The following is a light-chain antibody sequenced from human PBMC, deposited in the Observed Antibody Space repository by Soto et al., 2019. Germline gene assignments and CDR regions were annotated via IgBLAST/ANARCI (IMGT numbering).Light chain of an antibody. CDR2: GAS. J-gene: IGKJ1*01. V-gene: IGKV3-20*01. CDR1: QSVSNNY. CDR3: QQYGSSPLT. Sequence: EIVLTQSPGTLSLSPGERATLSCRASQSVSNNYLAWYRQKSGQAPRLLIYGASSRATGIPDRFIGSGSGTDLTLTISRLEPEDFAVYYCQQYGSSPLTFGQGTKVEVK.